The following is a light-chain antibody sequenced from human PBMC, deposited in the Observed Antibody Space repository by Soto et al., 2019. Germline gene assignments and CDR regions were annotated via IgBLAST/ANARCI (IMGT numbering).Light chain of an antibody. CDR3: QQYGSSRWT. CDR1: QSVSSSY. CDR2: GAS. J-gene: IGKJ1*01. V-gene: IGKV3-20*01. Sequence: EIVLTQSPGTLSLSPGGVATLSCRASQSVSSSYLAWYQQKPGQAPRLLIYGASSRATGIPDRFSGSGSGTDFTLTISRLEPEDFAVYYCQQYGSSRWTFGQGTKVDI.